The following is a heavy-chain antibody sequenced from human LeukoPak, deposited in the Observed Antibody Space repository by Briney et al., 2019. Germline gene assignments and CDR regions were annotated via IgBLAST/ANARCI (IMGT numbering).Heavy chain of an antibody. CDR2: ISSNGGST. V-gene: IGHV3-64*01. Sequence: GGSLRLSCAASGFTFSSYAMHWVRQAPGKGLEYVSAISSNGGSTYYANSVKGRFTISRDNSKNTLHLQMNSLRAEDTAVYYCARPLVGDALDYWGQGTLVTVSS. CDR3: ARPLVGDALDY. J-gene: IGHJ4*02. CDR1: GFTFSSYA. D-gene: IGHD1-26*01.